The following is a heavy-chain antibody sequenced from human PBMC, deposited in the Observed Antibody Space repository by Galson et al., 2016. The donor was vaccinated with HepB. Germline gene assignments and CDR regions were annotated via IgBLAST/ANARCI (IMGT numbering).Heavy chain of an antibody. J-gene: IGHJ4*02. CDR3: AIGRYLRKLFGGVSAAPFDY. Sequence: SVKVSCKASGGTFRSYAISWVRQAPGQGLEWMGGIVPIFGTANYAQNFQGRVPISAAKSTSTAYMALSCLRSEDTAVYYCAIGRYLRKLFGGVSAAPFDYWGQGTLVTVSS. D-gene: IGHD3-16*01. CDR1: GGTFRSYA. V-gene: IGHV1-69*06. CDR2: IVPIFGTA.